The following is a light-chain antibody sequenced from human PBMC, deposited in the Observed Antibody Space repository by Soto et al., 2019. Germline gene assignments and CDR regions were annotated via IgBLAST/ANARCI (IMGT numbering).Light chain of an antibody. Sequence: DTQMTQSPSTLSASVGDRVTITCRGRQSISSSLAWYQQKPGRAPQLQMYMASTFESGVPSRFGGSGSGTAFTLTISRLQTDDFATYYCQQYKTYPFIFGPGTKVDIK. CDR1: QSISSS. CDR2: MAS. CDR3: QQYKTYPFI. V-gene: IGKV1-5*03. J-gene: IGKJ3*01.